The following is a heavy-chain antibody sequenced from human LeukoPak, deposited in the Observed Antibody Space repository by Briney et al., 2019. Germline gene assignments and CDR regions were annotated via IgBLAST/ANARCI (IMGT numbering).Heavy chain of an antibody. CDR3: AKDLGLSYYDSTGGAFDI. J-gene: IGHJ3*02. Sequence: GGSLRLSCAASGFTFSSYAMSWVRQAPGKGLEWVSAISGSGGSTYYADSVKGRFTISRDNSKNTLYLQMNSLRAEDTAVYYCAKDLGLSYYDSTGGAFDIWGQGTMVTVSS. V-gene: IGHV3-23*01. CDR2: ISGSGGST. D-gene: IGHD3-22*01. CDR1: GFTFSSYA.